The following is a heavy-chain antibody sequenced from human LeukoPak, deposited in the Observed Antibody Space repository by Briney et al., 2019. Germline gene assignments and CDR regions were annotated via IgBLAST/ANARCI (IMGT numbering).Heavy chain of an antibody. CDR1: GGTFSSYV. CDR2: IIPISGTA. J-gene: IGHJ3*02. Sequence: GASVKVSCKASGGTFSSYVISWVRQAPGQGLEWMGRIIPISGTANNAQKFQGRVTITADESTSTVYMELSSLRSEDTAVYYCANKLQFLHAFDIWGRGTMVTVSS. V-gene: IGHV1-69*13. D-gene: IGHD3-3*01. CDR3: ANKLQFLHAFDI.